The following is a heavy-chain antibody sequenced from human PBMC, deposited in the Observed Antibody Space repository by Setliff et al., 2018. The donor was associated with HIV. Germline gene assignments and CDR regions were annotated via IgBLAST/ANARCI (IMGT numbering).Heavy chain of an antibody. CDR2: MNPNSGNA. CDR1: GGALSTYA. CDR3: ARSRYQLLYGMDV. J-gene: IGHJ6*03. D-gene: IGHD2-2*02. V-gene: IGHV1-8*03. Sequence: ASVKVSCKASGGALSTYAISWVRQATGQGLEWMGWMNPNSGNAEYAQRFQGRVTLTRNTSISTAYMELSSLTSEDTAVYFCARSRYQLLYGMDVWGKGTTVTVSS.